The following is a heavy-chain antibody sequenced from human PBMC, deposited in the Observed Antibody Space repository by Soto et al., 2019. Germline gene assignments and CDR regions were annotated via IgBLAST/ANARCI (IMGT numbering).Heavy chain of an antibody. D-gene: IGHD3-3*01. Sequence: GASVKVACKASGYTVTSYAMHWVRQAPGQRLEWMGWINAGNGNTKYSQKFQGRVTITRDTSASTAYMELSSLRSEDTAVYYCARDTDDFWSGYFYGMDVWGQGTTVTVSS. V-gene: IGHV1-3*01. CDR2: INAGNGNT. CDR1: GYTVTSYA. J-gene: IGHJ6*02. CDR3: ARDTDDFWSGYFYGMDV.